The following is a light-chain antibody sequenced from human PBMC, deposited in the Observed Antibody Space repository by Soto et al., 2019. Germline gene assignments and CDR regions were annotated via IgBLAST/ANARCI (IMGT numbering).Light chain of an antibody. V-gene: IGKV3-15*01. J-gene: IGKJ3*01. CDR2: DAS. CDR1: QSIGNN. CDR3: QQYNSWPL. Sequence: EIVMTQSPATLSVSPGERATLSCRASQSIGNNLAWYQQKPGRAPRLLIYDASTRATGIPAKFSGSGSGTEFTLTISSLQSEDFAVYYCQQYNSWPLFGPGTKVDIK.